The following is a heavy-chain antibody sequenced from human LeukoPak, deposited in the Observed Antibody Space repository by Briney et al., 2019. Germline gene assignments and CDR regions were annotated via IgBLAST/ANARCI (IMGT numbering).Heavy chain of an antibody. CDR1: GFTSSSYV. CDR3: AKGGSWQPTFGY. V-gene: IGHV3-64*01. J-gene: IGHJ4*02. Sequence: GGSLRLSCAASGFTSSSYVMYWVRQAPGKGLEYVSVISSNGGSTYYANSVKGRFTISRDNSKNTLYLQMGSLRVEDMAVYYCAKGGSWQPTFGYWGQGTLVTVSS. CDR2: ISSNGGST. D-gene: IGHD6-13*01.